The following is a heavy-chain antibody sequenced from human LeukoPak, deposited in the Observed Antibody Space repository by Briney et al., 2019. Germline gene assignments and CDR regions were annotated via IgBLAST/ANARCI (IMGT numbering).Heavy chain of an antibody. V-gene: IGHV3-23*01. CDR2: IGESDGRT. CDR1: GFTVTTLA. D-gene: IGHD1-26*01. J-gene: IGHJ4*02. CDR3: AKGPTDSCWEKLHD. Sequence: GGSLRLTCAASGFTVTTLAMTWVRQAPWKGLEWVSVIGESDGRTYYADSVKGRFTISRDESKNTLYLQMNSLRAEDTAVYYCAKGPTDSCWEKLHDWGQGTLVTVSS.